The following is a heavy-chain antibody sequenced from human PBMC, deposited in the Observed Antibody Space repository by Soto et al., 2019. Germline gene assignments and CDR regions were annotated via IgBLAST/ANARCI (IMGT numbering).Heavy chain of an antibody. D-gene: IGHD2-15*01. V-gene: IGHV4-31*03. CDR2: IFYSGST. Sequence: QVQLQESGPGLVKPSQTLSLTCTVSGGSISSGGYYWSWIRQHPGKGLEWIGYIFYSGSTYYNPSLKSRVTITVDTAKNQFSLKLSAVTAADTAVYYCATYCSGGSCYLDYGGQGTLVTVSS. J-gene: IGHJ4*02. CDR3: ATYCSGGSCYLDY. CDR1: GGSISSGGYY.